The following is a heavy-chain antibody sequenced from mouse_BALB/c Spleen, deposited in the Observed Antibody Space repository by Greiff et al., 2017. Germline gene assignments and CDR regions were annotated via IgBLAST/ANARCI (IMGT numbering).Heavy chain of an antibody. CDR1: GYTFTSYW. CDR2: INPSTGYT. J-gene: IGHJ2*01. V-gene: IGHV1-7*01. CDR3: AIGYYFDY. Sequence: VQLQQSGAELAKPGASVKMSCKASGYTFTSYWMHWVKQRPGQGLEWIGYINPSTGYTEYNQKFKDKATLTADKSSSTAYMQLSSLTSEDSAVYYCAIGYYFDYWGQGTTLTVSS.